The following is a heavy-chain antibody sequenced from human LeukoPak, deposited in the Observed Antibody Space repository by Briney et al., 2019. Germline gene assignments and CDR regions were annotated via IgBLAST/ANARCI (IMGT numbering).Heavy chain of an antibody. V-gene: IGHV6-1*01. CDR3: ARVTAADGCFDP. Sequence: SQTLSLTCAISGDSVSSNSAAWIWLRQSPSRGLEWLGKTYYRSKWYNDYAVSVKSRITINPDTSKNQFSLHLSSVTPEDTAVYYCARVTAADGCFDPWGQGTLVTVSS. D-gene: IGHD6-13*01. J-gene: IGHJ5*02. CDR1: GDSVSSNSAA. CDR2: TYYRSKWYN.